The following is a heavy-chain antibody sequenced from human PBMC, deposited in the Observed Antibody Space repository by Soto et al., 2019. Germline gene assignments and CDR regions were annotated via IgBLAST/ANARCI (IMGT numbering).Heavy chain of an antibody. V-gene: IGHV1-18*01. CDR1: GYTFPNYG. D-gene: IGHD2-2*02. Sequence: GASVKVSCKASGYTFPNYGITWVRQAPGQGLEWMGWISAYKTNIKYAQKFQGRVTLTTDTSTSTVYMELSSLRSEDTAVYYCARERGTSCYNTWGQGTLVTVSS. CDR2: ISAYKTNI. CDR3: ARERGTSCYNT. J-gene: IGHJ4*02.